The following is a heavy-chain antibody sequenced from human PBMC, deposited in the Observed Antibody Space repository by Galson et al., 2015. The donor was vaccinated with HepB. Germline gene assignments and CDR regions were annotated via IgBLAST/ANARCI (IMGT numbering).Heavy chain of an antibody. CDR2: ISGSGGST. J-gene: IGHJ5*02. D-gene: IGHD6-19*01. Sequence: SLRLSCAASGFTFSSYAMSWVRQAPGKGLEWVSAISGSGGSTYYADSVKDRFTISRDNSKNTLYLQMNSLRAEDTAVYYCAKSRIAVAGPGWFDPWGQGTLVTVSS. CDR3: AKSRIAVAGPGWFDP. CDR1: GFTFSSYA. V-gene: IGHV3-23*01.